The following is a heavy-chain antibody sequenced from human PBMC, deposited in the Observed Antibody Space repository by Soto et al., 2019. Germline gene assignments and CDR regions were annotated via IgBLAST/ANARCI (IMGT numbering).Heavy chain of an antibody. Sequence: GASVKVSCKASGYTFTSYGISWVRQAPGQGLEWMGWISAYNGNTNYAQKLQGRVTMTTDTSTSTAYMELRSLRSDDTAVYYCARDRIAVAGGKRPFDYWGQGTLVTVSS. CDR2: ISAYNGNT. J-gene: IGHJ4*02. CDR1: GYTFTSYG. D-gene: IGHD6-19*01. CDR3: ARDRIAVAGGKRPFDY. V-gene: IGHV1-18*01.